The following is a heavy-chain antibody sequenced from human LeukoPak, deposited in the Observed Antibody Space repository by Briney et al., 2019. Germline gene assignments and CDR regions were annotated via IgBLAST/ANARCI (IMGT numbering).Heavy chain of an antibody. CDR2: IYYSGST. Sequence: SETLSLTCTVSGGSISSGDYYWSWIRQPPGKGLEWIGYIYYSGSTYYNPSLKSRVTISVDTSKNQFSLKLSSVTAADTAVYYCARGGGGDSTLDYWGQGTLVTVSS. V-gene: IGHV4-30-4*01. CDR3: ARGGGGDSTLDY. CDR1: GGSISSGDYY. D-gene: IGHD2-21*02. J-gene: IGHJ4*02.